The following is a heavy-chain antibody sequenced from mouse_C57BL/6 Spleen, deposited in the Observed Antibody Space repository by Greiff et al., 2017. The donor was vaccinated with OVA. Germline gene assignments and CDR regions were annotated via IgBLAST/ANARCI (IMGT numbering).Heavy chain of an antibody. Sequence: EVQLQQSGPELVKPGASVKISCKASGYTFTDYYMNWVKQSHGKSLEWIGDINPNNGGTSYNQKFKGKATLTVDKSSSTAYMELRSLTSEDSAVYYCARRSNYEDYYAMDYWGQGTSVTVSS. D-gene: IGHD2-5*01. CDR3: ARRSNYEDYYAMDY. J-gene: IGHJ4*01. CDR1: GYTFTDYY. V-gene: IGHV1-26*01. CDR2: INPNNGGT.